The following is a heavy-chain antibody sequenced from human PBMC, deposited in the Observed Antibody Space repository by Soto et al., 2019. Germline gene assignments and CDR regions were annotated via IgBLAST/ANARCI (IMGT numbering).Heavy chain of an antibody. CDR1: GGSLIGYY. Sequence: LEILSLTCGVYGGSLIGYYWSWIRQPPGKGLEWIGEINHSGSTNYSPSLKSRVTMSVDTSRNQFSLKLSSVTAADTAVYYCAGPYCSSTSCYWGSWGQGTMVTVSS. V-gene: IGHV4-34*01. J-gene: IGHJ3*01. CDR2: INHSGST. D-gene: IGHD2-2*01. CDR3: AGPYCSSTSCYWGS.